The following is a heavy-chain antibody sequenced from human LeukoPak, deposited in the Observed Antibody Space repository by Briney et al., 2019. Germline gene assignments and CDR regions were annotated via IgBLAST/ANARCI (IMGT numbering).Heavy chain of an antibody. CDR1: GFTFSSYA. CDR2: ISDSGGST. J-gene: IGHJ4*02. Sequence: GGSLRLSCAASGFTFSSYAVSWVRQAPGKGLAWVSAISDSGGSTQYADSVKGRFTISRDNSKNTLYLQMNSLRAEDTAVYYCAKGSSNWRDYYYFDYWGREPWSPSPQ. D-gene: IGHD6-13*01. CDR3: AKGSSNWRDYYYFDY. V-gene: IGHV3-23*01.